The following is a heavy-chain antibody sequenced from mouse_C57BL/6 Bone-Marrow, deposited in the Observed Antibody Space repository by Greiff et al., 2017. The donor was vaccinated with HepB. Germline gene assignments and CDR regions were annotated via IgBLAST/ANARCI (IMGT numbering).Heavy chain of an antibody. CDR2: IWRGGST. CDR1: GFSFTSYG. CDR3: AKSPIYYGSLGY. Sequence: QVQLKESGPGLVQPSQSLSITCTVSGFSFTSYGVHWVRQSPGKGLEWLGVIWRGGSTDYNAAFMSRLSITKDNSKSQVFFKLNSLQADDTALYYCAKSPIYYGSLGYWGQGTSVTVSS. V-gene: IGHV2-5*01. J-gene: IGHJ4*01. D-gene: IGHD1-1*01.